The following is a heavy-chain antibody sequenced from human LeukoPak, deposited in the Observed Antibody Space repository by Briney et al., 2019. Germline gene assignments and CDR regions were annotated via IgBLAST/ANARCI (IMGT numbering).Heavy chain of an antibody. CDR2: ISGSGGST. CDR1: GFTFSSYA. D-gene: IGHD2-2*02. Sequence: GGSLRLSCAASGFTFSSYAMSWVRQAPGKGLEWVSAISGSGGSTYYADSVKGRFTISRDNSKNTLYLQMNSLRAEGTAVYYCAKDDGDCSSTSCYTYYYYMDVWGKGTTVTVSS. J-gene: IGHJ6*03. CDR3: AKDDGDCSSTSCYTYYYYMDV. V-gene: IGHV3-23*01.